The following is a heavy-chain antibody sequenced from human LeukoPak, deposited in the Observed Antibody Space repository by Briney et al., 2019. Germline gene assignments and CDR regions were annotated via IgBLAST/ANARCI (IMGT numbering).Heavy chain of an antibody. D-gene: IGHD1-26*01. Sequence: GGSLRLSCAASGFTFSSYWMHWVRQAPGKGLVWVSRINGDGSSTTYADSVKGRFTISRDNSKNTLYLQMNSLRAEDTAVYYCARDRGSPLRWSSSDYFDYWGQGTLVTVSS. CDR3: ARDRGSPLRWSSSDYFDY. V-gene: IGHV3-74*01. CDR2: INGDGSST. J-gene: IGHJ4*02. CDR1: GFTFSSYW.